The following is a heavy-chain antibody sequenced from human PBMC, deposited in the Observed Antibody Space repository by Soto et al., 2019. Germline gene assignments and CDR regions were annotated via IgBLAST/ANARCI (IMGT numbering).Heavy chain of an antibody. V-gene: IGHV3-23*01. CDR1: GFAFSTYA. J-gene: IGHJ6*02. Sequence: LRLSCAASGFAFSTYAMTWVRQAPGKGLEWVSVISGSGGSSYYAASVKGRFTISRDNSKNTLYLQMNGLRAEDTALYYCAKVTKRAAAGRYEYYKYGMDVWGQGTTVTVS. D-gene: IGHD6-13*01. CDR3: AKVTKRAAAGRYEYYKYGMDV. CDR2: ISGSGGSS.